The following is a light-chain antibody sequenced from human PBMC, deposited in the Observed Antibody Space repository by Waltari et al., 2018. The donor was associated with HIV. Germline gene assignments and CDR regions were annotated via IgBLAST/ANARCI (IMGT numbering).Light chain of an antibody. CDR2: WAS. J-gene: IGKJ4*01. Sequence: DIVITQSPASLAVSLGERATINCRSSKSLLHSSNNKNPLAWYQQKAGQPPKLLIYWASTRESGVPDRFSGSGSGTDVTLTITNFQAEDVAIYYCQQFYNSPVTFGGGTKVEI. CDR1: KSLLHSSNNKNP. V-gene: IGKV4-1*01. CDR3: QQFYNSPVT.